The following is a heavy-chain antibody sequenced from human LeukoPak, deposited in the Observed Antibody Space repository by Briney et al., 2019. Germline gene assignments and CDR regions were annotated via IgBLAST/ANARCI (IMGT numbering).Heavy chain of an antibody. V-gene: IGHV4-30-4*01. CDR3: ARDYYDSSGYPKVYYFDY. Sequence: SQTLSLTCTVSGGSISSGDYYWSWIRQPPGKGLEWIGYIYYSGSTYYNPSLKSRVIISVDTSKNQFSLKLSSVTAADTAVYYCARDYYDSSGYPKVYYFDYWGQGTLVTVSS. CDR1: GGSISSGDYY. J-gene: IGHJ4*02. D-gene: IGHD3-22*01. CDR2: IYYSGST.